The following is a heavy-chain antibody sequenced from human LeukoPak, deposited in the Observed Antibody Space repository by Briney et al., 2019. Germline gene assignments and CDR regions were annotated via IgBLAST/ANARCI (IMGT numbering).Heavy chain of an antibody. V-gene: IGHV1-2*02. D-gene: IGHD2-21*02. CDR2: INPNSGDT. J-gene: IGHJ3*02. Sequence: ASVKVSCKPSGYTFTGYYMHRVRQAPGQGLEWMGWINPNSGDTNYAQKFQGRVTMTRDTSISTAYMELSRLRSDDTAVYYCASIVVVTARYAFDIWGQGTMVTVSS. CDR3: ASIVVVTARYAFDI. CDR1: GYTFTGYY.